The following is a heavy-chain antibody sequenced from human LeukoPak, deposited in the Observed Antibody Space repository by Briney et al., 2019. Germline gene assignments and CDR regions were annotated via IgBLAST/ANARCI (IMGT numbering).Heavy chain of an antibody. V-gene: IGHV3-21*01. J-gene: IGHJ5*02. Sequence: GGSLRLSCAASGFTFSSYSMNWVRQAPGKGLEWVSSISSSSYIYYADSVKGRFTISRDNAKNSLYLQMNSLRAEDTAVYYCARDAVGYSSGWYGNWFDPWGQGTLVTVSS. CDR2: ISSSSYI. D-gene: IGHD6-19*01. CDR3: ARDAVGYSSGWYGNWFDP. CDR1: GFTFSSYS.